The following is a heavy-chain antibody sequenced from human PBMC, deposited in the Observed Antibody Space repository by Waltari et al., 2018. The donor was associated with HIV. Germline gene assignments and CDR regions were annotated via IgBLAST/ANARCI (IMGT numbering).Heavy chain of an antibody. CDR1: GGSISSSSYY. V-gene: IGHV4-39*02. J-gene: IGHJ3*02. CDR2: IYYSGST. CDR3: ARERRPDAFDI. Sequence: QLQLQESGPGLVKPSETLSLTCTVSGGSISSSSYYWGWIRQPPGKGLVWIGCIYYSGSTYYNPSLKSRVTISVDTSKNQFSLKLSSVTAADTAVYYCARERRPDAFDIWGQGTMVTVSS.